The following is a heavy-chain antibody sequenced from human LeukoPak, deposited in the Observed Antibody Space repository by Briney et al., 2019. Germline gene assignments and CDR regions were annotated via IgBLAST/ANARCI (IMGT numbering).Heavy chain of an antibody. Sequence: SAVKVSCKASGYTFTSYAMNWVRQAPGQGLEWMGWINTNTGKPTHAQGFTGRFVISLDTSVSTAYLQISSLKAGDTAMYYCARGGSRYYTSGTVDYWGQGTLVTVSS. J-gene: IGHJ4*02. CDR2: INTNTGKP. CDR1: GYTFTSYA. V-gene: IGHV7-4-1*02. CDR3: ARGGSRYYTSGTVDY. D-gene: IGHD3-3*01.